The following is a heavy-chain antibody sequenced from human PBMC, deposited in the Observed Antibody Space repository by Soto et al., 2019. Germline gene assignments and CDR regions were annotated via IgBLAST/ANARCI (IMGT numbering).Heavy chain of an antibody. Sequence: KPSETLSLTCTVSGGSISSYYWSWIRQPPGKGLEWIGYIYYSGSTNYNPSLKSRVTISVDTSKNQFSLKLSSVTAADTAVYYCARQCHYYDSSGYSWFDPWGQGTLVTVSS. CDR2: IYYSGST. D-gene: IGHD3-22*01. V-gene: IGHV4-59*08. CDR3: ARQCHYYDSSGYSWFDP. CDR1: GGSISSYY. J-gene: IGHJ5*02.